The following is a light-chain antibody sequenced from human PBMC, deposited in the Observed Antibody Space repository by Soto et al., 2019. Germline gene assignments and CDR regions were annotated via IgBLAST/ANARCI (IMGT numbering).Light chain of an antibody. V-gene: IGKV1-6*01. Sequence: IQMTQSPLSLSASVGDRVTIACRASQDIGKDLGWYQQKPGEPPELLISVASSLESGVPSRFSGSGFGSYFNLTISNLQPEDFVTYYCLQDYNYPRTFGQGTKVEL. CDR1: QDIGKD. CDR3: LQDYNYPRT. J-gene: IGKJ1*01. CDR2: VAS.